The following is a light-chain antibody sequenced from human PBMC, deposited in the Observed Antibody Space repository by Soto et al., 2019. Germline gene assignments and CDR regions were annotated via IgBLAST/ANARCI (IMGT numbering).Light chain of an antibody. Sequence: QSALTQPASVSGSPGQSITISCTGTSSDVGNYNLVSWYQQHPGKAPKLMIYEGTKRPSGVSNRFSGSKPGNTASLTISGLQAEDEADYYCCSYAGSSFYVFGIGTKVTVL. V-gene: IGLV2-23*01. CDR3: CSYAGSSFYV. CDR2: EGT. CDR1: SSDVGNYNL. J-gene: IGLJ1*01.